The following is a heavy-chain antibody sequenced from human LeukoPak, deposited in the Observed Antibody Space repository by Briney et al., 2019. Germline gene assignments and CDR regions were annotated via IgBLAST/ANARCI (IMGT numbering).Heavy chain of an antibody. CDR1: GGSISSYY. CDR2: IYTSGST. Sequence: SETLSLTCTVSGGSISSYYWSWIRQPPGKGLEWIGYIYTSGSTNYNPSLKSRVTISVDTSKNQFSLKLSSVTAADTAVYYCASLGDFWSGYYYYYMDVWGKGTTVTVSS. CDR3: ASLGDFWSGYYYYYMDV. D-gene: IGHD3-3*01. J-gene: IGHJ6*03. V-gene: IGHV4-4*09.